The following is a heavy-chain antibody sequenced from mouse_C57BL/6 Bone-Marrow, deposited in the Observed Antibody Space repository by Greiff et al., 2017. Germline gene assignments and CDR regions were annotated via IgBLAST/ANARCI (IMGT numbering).Heavy chain of an antibody. V-gene: IGHV5-6*02. CDR2: ISSGGSYT. D-gene: IGHD2-4*01. J-gene: IGHJ4*01. CDR1: GFTFSSYG. Sequence: EVMLVESGGDLVKPGGSLKLSCAASGFTFSSYGMSWVRQTPDKRLEWVATISSGGSYTYYPDSVKGRFTISRDHAKNTLYLKMSSLKSEDTAMYYCARRAYYDYDEAMDYWGQGTSVTVSS. CDR3: ARRAYYDYDEAMDY.